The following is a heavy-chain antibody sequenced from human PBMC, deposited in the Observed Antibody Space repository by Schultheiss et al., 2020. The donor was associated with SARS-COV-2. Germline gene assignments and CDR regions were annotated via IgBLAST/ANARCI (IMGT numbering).Heavy chain of an antibody. CDR1: GFTFSSYA. J-gene: IGHJ6*02. CDR3: ARNRYCTGGVCYVASELGMDV. D-gene: IGHD2-8*02. V-gene: IGHV3-30-3*01. Sequence: GGSLRLSCAASGFTFSSYAMHWVRQAPGKGLEWVAVISYDGSNKYYADSVKGRFTISRDNSKNTLYLQMNSLRAEDTAVYYCARNRYCTGGVCYVASELGMDVWGQGTTVTVSS. CDR2: ISYDGSNK.